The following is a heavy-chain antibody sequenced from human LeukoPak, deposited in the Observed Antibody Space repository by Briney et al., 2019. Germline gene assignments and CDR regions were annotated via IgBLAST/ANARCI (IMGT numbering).Heavy chain of an antibody. V-gene: IGHV3-30-3*01. CDR1: GFTFSSYA. Sequence: PGRSLRLSCAASGFTFSSYAMHWVRQAPGKGLEWVAVISYDGSNKYYADSVKGRFTISRDNSKNTLYLQMNSLRAEDTAVYYCARDSAAATPYYFDYWGQGTLVTVSS. CDR3: ARDSAAATPYYFDY. J-gene: IGHJ4*02. CDR2: ISYDGSNK. D-gene: IGHD2-15*01.